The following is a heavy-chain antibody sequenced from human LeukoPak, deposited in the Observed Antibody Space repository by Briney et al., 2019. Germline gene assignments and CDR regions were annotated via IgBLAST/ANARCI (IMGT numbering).Heavy chain of an antibody. Sequence: TGESLKISCKGSGYSFTSYWIGWVRQMPGKGLEWMGIIYPGDSDTRYSPSFQGQVTISADKSISTAYLQWSSLKASDTAMYYXXXXXXVAGTQYYFDYWGQGTLVTVSS. CDR1: GYSFTSYW. J-gene: IGHJ4*02. CDR2: IYPGDSDT. D-gene: IGHD6-19*01. V-gene: IGHV5-51*01. CDR3: XXXXXVAGTQYYFDY.